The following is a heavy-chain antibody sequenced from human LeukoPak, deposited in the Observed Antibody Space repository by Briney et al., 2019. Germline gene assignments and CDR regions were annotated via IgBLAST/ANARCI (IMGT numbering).Heavy chain of an antibody. V-gene: IGHV4-61*02. CDR2: ISSSGST. J-gene: IGHJ6*03. D-gene: IGHD7-27*01. Sequence: SETLSLTCTVSGDSISSGDYYWSWIRQPAGKGLEWIGRISSSGSTNYNPSLKSRVTMSVDTSKNQFSLKLSSVTAADTAVYYCARVWGSNYYYYMDVWGKGTTVTISS. CDR3: ARVWGSNYYYYMDV. CDR1: GDSISSGDYY.